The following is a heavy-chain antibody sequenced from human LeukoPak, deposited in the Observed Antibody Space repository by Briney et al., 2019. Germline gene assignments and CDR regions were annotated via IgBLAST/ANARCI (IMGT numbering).Heavy chain of an antibody. V-gene: IGHV3-48*03. Sequence: PGGSLRLSCAASGFTFSSYEMNWVRQAPGKGLEWVSYISSSGSTIYYADSVKGRFTISRDNAKNSLYLQMNSLRAEDTAVYYCARYPGRDCGGDCYYHDAFDIWGQGTMVTVSS. D-gene: IGHD2-21*02. CDR3: ARYPGRDCGGDCYYHDAFDI. J-gene: IGHJ3*02. CDR2: ISSSGSTI. CDR1: GFTFSSYE.